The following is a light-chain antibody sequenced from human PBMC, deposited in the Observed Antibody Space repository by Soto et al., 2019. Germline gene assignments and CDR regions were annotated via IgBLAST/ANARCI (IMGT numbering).Light chain of an antibody. V-gene: IGLV2-14*01. CDR2: DVT. CDR1: TSDVGGYNY. Sequence: QSALTQPASVSGSPGQSITISCTGTTSDVGGYNYVSWYQQDPGKAPKLMIYDVTNRASGVSNRFSGSKSGNTASLTISGLQAEDEADYYCISYTGSSTCMFGGGTKLTVL. J-gene: IGLJ3*02. CDR3: ISYTGSSTCM.